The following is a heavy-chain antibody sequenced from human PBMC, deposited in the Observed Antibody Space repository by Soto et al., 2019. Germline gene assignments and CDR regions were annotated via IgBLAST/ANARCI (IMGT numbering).Heavy chain of an antibody. D-gene: IGHD4-4*01. Sequence: EVQLVESGGGLVQPGGSLKLSCAASGFTISATAMHWIRQASGKGLEWVGRIANNAENYAATYAASVKGRFTLSRDESKNTAYLQMNGLESEDKAIYYCAKYSVTSSTPAALGQGTLVTVSS. CDR3: AKYSVTSSTPAA. J-gene: IGHJ5*02. CDR1: GFTISATA. CDR2: IANNAENYAA. V-gene: IGHV3-73*02.